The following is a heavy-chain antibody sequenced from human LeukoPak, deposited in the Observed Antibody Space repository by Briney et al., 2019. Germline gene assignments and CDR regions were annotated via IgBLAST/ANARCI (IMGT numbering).Heavy chain of an antibody. J-gene: IGHJ4*02. D-gene: IGHD2-21*02. CDR2: ISSSSSYI. V-gene: IGHV3-21*01. CDR3: ARGEGVVVVTAIRDFDY. CDR1: GFTFSSYS. Sequence: GSLRLSCAASGFTFSSYSMNWVRQAPGKGLEWVSSISSSSSYIYYADSVKGRFTISRDNAKNSLYLQMNRLRAEDTAVYYCARGEGVVVVTAIRDFDYWGQGTLVTVSS.